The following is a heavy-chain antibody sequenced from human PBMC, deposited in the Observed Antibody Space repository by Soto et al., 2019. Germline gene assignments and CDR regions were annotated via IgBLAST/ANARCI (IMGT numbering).Heavy chain of an antibody. CDR3: ARAGYCSGSNCYWSDS. J-gene: IGHJ4*02. CDR2: IIPIFGKP. Sequence: QVQLVQSGAEVKRPGSSVKISCKASGDTFSSYAFSWVRQAPGHGLEWMGGIIPIFGKPSYAQRFQGRVTITADKSTSTFYMELRWLRSEDTAVYYCARAGYCSGSNCYWSDSWGQGTLLTASS. D-gene: IGHD2-2*01. CDR1: GDTFSSYA. V-gene: IGHV1-69*06.